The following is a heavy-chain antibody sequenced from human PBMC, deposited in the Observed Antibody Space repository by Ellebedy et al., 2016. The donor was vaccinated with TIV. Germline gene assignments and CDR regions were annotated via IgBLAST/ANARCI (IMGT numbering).Heavy chain of an antibody. CDR1: GFTFGDYA. D-gene: IGHD6-19*01. J-gene: IGHJ4*02. V-gene: IGHV3-49*03. CDR3: TRGAYSSGWYWGY. Sequence: GESLKISCTASGFTFGDYAMSWIRQAPGKGLEWVGFIRSKAYDGTTEYAASVKGRFTISRDDSKSIAYLQMNSLKTEDTAVYYCTRGAYSSGWYWGYWGQGTLVTVSS. CDR2: IRSKAYDGTT.